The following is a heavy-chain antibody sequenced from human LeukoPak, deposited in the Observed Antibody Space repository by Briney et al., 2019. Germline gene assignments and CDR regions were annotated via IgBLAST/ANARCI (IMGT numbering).Heavy chain of an antibody. CDR2: ISGSGGST. J-gene: IGHJ4*02. Sequence: GGTLRLSCAASGFTFSSYGMSWVRQAPGKGLEWVSAISGSGGSTYYADSVKGRFTISRDNSKNTLYLQMNSLKTEDTAVYYCRLTYYYDSSGYSPYYFDYWGQGTLVTVSS. CDR3: RLTYYYDSSGYSPYYFDY. V-gene: IGHV3-23*01. CDR1: GFTFSSYG. D-gene: IGHD3-22*01.